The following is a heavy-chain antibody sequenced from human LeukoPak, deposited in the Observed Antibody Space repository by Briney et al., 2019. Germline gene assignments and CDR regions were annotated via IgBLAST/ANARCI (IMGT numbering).Heavy chain of an antibody. J-gene: IGHJ4*02. CDR2: IYTSGST. V-gene: IGHV4-61*02. CDR1: GGSISSGSYY. D-gene: IGHD1-26*01. Sequence: SETLSLTCTVSGGSISSGSYYWSWIRQPAGKGLEWIGRIYTSGSTNYNPSLKSRVTISVDTSKNQFSLKLSSVTAADTAVYYCARDPYPLGPIDYWGQGTLVTVSS. CDR3: ARDPYPLGPIDY.